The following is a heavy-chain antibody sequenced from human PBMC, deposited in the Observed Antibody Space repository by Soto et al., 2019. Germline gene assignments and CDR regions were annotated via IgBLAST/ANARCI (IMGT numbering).Heavy chain of an antibody. V-gene: IGHV1-18*01. CDR2: ISAYNGNT. CDR1: GYTFTSYG. D-gene: IGHD3-9*01. J-gene: IGHJ3*02. Sequence: ASVKVSCKASGYTFTSYGISWVRQAPGQGLEWMGWISAYNGNTNYAQKLQGRVTMTTDTSTSTAYMELRSLGSDDTAVYYCARYPINYGILTGTRAAFDSWGQGTMVTVSS. CDR3: ARYPINYGILTGTRAAFDS.